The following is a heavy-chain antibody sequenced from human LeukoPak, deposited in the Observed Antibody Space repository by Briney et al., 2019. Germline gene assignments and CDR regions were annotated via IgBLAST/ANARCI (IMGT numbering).Heavy chain of an antibody. CDR3: ARGEPSSWLRLPTPFDY. J-gene: IGHJ4*02. D-gene: IGHD5-12*01. CDR1: GFTFDDYG. CDR2: INWNGGST. Sequence: GGSLRLSRAASGFTFDDYGMSWVRQAPGKGLEWVSGINWNGGSTGYADSVKGRFTISRDNAKNSLYLKMNSLRAEDTALYYCARGEPSSWLRLPTPFDYWGQGTLVTVSS. V-gene: IGHV3-20*04.